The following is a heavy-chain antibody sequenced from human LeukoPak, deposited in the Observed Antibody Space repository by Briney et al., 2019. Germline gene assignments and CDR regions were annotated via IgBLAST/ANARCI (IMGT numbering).Heavy chain of an antibody. Sequence: PGGSLRLSCAASGFTFSSYAMSWVRQAPGKGLEWVSGISGSGGSTYYADSVKGRFTISRDNSKNTLYPHMNSLRAEDTAVYYCAKGYCRGISCYSDYWGQGTLVTVSS. V-gene: IGHV3-23*01. CDR3: AKGYCRGISCYSDY. CDR2: ISGSGGST. J-gene: IGHJ4*02. D-gene: IGHD2-2*02. CDR1: GFTFSSYA.